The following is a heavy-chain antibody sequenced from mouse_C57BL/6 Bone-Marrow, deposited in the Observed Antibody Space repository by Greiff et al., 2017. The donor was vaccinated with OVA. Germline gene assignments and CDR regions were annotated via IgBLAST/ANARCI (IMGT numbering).Heavy chain of an antibody. Sequence: EVKLMESEGGLVQPGSSMKLSCTASGFTFSDYYMAWVRQVPEKGLEWVANINYDGSSTYYLDSLKSRFIISRDNAKNILYLQMSSLKSEDTATYYCARDRGLRFDYWGQGTTLTVSS. CDR3: ARDRGLRFDY. D-gene: IGHD2-2*01. J-gene: IGHJ2*01. CDR1: GFTFSDYY. V-gene: IGHV5-16*01. CDR2: INYDGSST.